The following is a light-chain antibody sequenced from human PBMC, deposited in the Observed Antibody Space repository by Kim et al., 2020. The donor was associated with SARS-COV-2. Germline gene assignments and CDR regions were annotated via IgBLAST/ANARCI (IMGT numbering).Light chain of an antibody. V-gene: IGLV1-44*01. CDR2: GNN. CDR1: TSNLGSKT. J-gene: IGLJ1*01. CDR3: AAWDISLNGYV. Sequence: GQRVTIFCSGSTSNLGSKTVNWYQHLPGTAPKLLIYGNNQRPSGVPDRFSGSKAGTSASLAISGLQSEDESDYYCAAWDISLNGYVFGTGTKVTVL.